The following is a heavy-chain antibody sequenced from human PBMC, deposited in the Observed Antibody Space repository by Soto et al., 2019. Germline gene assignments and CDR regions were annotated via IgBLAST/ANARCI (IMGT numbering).Heavy chain of an antibody. CDR2: ISYDGSKE. CDR1: GFTFSNYA. V-gene: IGHV3-30-3*01. Sequence: QVQLVESGGGVVQPGRSLRLPCAASGFTFSNYAMHWVRQAPGKGLEWMAVISYDGSKEYYADSVKGRFTISRDNSKNTLYLQMNRLRAEDTAVYYCARGGIAAAGTRRYYFDYWGQGTLVTVSS. CDR3: ARGGIAAAGTRRYYFDY. J-gene: IGHJ4*02. D-gene: IGHD6-13*01.